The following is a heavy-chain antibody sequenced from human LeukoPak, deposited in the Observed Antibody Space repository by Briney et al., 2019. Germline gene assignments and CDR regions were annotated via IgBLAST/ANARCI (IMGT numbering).Heavy chain of an antibody. CDR1: GFSFSSYD. CDR3: ARGGDEGFDP. CDR2: IGTAGDS. V-gene: IGHV3-13*01. D-gene: IGHD3-10*01. J-gene: IGHJ5*02. Sequence: PGGSLRLSCAVSGFSFSSYDMHWVRQPAGKGLEWVSGIGTAGDSYYAGSVKGRFTISGENAKNSLYLQMNSLRAGDTAVYYCARGGDEGFDPWGQGTLVTVSS.